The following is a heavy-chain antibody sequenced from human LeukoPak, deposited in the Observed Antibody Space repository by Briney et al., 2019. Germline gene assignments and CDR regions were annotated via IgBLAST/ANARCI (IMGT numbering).Heavy chain of an antibody. J-gene: IGHJ4*02. CDR1: GFTFSAHV. CDR2: ISGSGETR. V-gene: IGHV3-23*01. Sequence: GGSLRLSCATSGFTFSAHVMHWLRQAPGEGLQWVSTISGSGETRYFADSLRGRVTVSRDNFKGTLYLEMYSLRPEDTAVYFCTRGLLRAGGDHYHSTSFDFWGQGSLVTVS. CDR3: TRGLLRAGGDHYHSTSFDF. D-gene: IGHD3-22*01.